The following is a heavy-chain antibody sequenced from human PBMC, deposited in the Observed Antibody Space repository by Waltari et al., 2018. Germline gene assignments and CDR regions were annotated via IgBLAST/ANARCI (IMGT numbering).Heavy chain of an antibody. Sequence: EVQLVESGGGLVQPGGSLRLSCLVSGFTFSDYWMSWVRQAPGKGMEGVDNIKQDGSGIYDADAVKGLFTISRDNAKNSLYLQMNSLRAEDTAVYYCARDVGNVGGNYWGQGTLVTVSS. V-gene: IGHV3-7*01. J-gene: IGHJ4*02. CDR1: GFTFSDYW. CDR2: IKQDGSGI. CDR3: ARDVGNVGGNY. D-gene: IGHD3-10*01.